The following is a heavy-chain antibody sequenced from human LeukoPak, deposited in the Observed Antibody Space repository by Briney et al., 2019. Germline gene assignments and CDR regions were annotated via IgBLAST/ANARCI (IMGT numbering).Heavy chain of an antibody. CDR3: AKISSVTANFDC. CDR2: IKTDGSET. V-gene: IGHV3-7*03. CDR1: GFSFSNYW. D-gene: IGHD4-17*01. Sequence: GGSLRISCAASGFSFSNYWMGWVRQAPGKGLACVANIKTDGSETYYVDSVKGRFTISRDNAKNSLFLQMNTLRAEDTAVYSCAKISSVTANFDCWGQGTLVTISS. J-gene: IGHJ4*02.